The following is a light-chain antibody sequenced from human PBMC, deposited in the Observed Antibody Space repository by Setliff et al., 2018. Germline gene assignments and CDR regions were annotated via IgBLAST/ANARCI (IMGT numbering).Light chain of an antibody. CDR1: SSDVGGYNY. J-gene: IGLJ1*01. V-gene: IGLV2-14*01. Sequence: QSALPQPASVSGSPGQSITISCTGTSSDVGGYNYVSWYQQHPGKAPKLMISEVSNRPSGVSNRFSGSKSGNTASLTISGLQAEDEADYYCSSYTSSSTRVFGTGTKVTVL. CDR3: SSYTSSSTRV. CDR2: EVS.